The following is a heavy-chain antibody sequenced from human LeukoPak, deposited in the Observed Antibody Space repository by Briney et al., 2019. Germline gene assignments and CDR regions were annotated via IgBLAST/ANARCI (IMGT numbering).Heavy chain of an antibody. D-gene: IGHD6-13*01. V-gene: IGHV4-38-2*01. CDR3: ARVYYSSSYDYWYFDL. CDR1: GFTFSSYA. J-gene: IGHJ2*01. Sequence: PGGSLRLSCAASGFTFSSYAMSWVRQAPGKGLEWVGSIYHSGNTYYNPSLKNRLTISVDTSKNQFSLKLSSVTAADTAVYYCARVYYSSSYDYWYFDLWGRGTLVTVSS. CDR2: IYHSGNT.